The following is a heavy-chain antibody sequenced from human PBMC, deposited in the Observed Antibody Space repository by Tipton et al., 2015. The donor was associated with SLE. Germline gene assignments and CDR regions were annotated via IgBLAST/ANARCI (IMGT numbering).Heavy chain of an antibody. D-gene: IGHD5/OR15-5a*01. V-gene: IGHV1-18*01. Sequence: QLVQSGAEVKKPGASVKVSCQASGYTFTSYGLSWVRQAPAHGLEWVGWIDTYNGNTYFAQKFQGRVTMTTDTSSSTAYMEVRSLTSDDTAVYYCVRDGSAVSLDSWGQGTLVTVSS. CDR2: IDTYNGNT. CDR1: GYTFTSYG. CDR3: VRDGSAVSLDS. J-gene: IGHJ4*02.